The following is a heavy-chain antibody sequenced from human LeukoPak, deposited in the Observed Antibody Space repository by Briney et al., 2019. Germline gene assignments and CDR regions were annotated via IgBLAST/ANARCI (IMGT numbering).Heavy chain of an antibody. Sequence: SVKVSCKASAYTFTGYYMHWVRQAPGQGLEWMGWIYPNSGGTNYAQKFQGRVTMTRDTSISTAYMELSRLRSDDTAVYYCARSEQFPYYMDVWGKGTTVTVSS. CDR3: ARSEQFPYYMDV. CDR1: AYTFTGYY. CDR2: IYPNSGGT. V-gene: IGHV1-2*02. J-gene: IGHJ6*03. D-gene: IGHD6-19*01.